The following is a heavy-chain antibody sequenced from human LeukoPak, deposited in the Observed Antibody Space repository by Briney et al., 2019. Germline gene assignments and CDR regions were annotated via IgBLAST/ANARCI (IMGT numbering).Heavy chain of an antibody. CDR2: ISSSGSYI. Sequence: PGASLRLSCAASGFTFSSYSMNWVRQAPGKGLEWVSSISSSGSYIYYADSLKGRFTISRDNAENSLYLQMNSLRAEDTAVYFCARDRATPGWGNWYFDLWGRGTLVTVSS. V-gene: IGHV3-21*01. CDR3: ARDRATPGWGNWYFDL. J-gene: IGHJ2*01. CDR1: GFTFSSYS. D-gene: IGHD6-19*01.